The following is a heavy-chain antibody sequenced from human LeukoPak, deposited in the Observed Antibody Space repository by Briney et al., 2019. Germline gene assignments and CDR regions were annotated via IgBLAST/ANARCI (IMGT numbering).Heavy chain of an antibody. CDR2: ISTYNGNT. CDR3: ARDLHRVVVRGVPHYYYYMDV. Sequence: ASVKVSCKASGYTFTSYGISWVRQAPGQELEWMGWISTYNGNTNYVQKLQGRVTKTIDTSTSTAYMELRSLRSDDTAVYYCARDLHRVVVRGVPHYYYYMDVWGKGTTVTISS. V-gene: IGHV1-18*01. J-gene: IGHJ6*03. D-gene: IGHD3-10*01. CDR1: GYTFTSYG.